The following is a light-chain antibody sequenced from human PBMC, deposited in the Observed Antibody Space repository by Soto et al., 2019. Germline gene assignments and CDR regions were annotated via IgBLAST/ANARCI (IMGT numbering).Light chain of an antibody. CDR1: QSVSSY. J-gene: IGKJ2*01. V-gene: IGKV3-11*01. CDR2: DAS. CDR3: QQRSNLPPYT. Sequence: EIVLTQSPATLSLSPGERATLSCRASQSVSSYLAWYQQKPGQAPRLLIYDASNRATGIPARFSCSGSGTDFTLTISSLEPEDFAVYYCQQRSNLPPYTFGQGTKLEIK.